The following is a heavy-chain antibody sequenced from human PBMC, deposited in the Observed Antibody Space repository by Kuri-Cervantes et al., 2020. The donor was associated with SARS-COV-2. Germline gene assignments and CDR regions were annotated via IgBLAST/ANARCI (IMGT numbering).Heavy chain of an antibody. D-gene: IGHD6-13*01. CDR1: GFTFSTYR. CDR2: ISFDESDK. Sequence: GGSLRLSCAASGFTFSTYRMHWVRQAPGKGLEWVSVISFDESDKSYVDSVKGRFTISRDNSKSTLYLQMNSLRAEDTAVYYCAKDHGPYSRATAYYGMDVWDQGTTVTVSS. J-gene: IGHJ6*02. CDR3: AKDHGPYSRATAYYGMDV. V-gene: IGHV3-30*18.